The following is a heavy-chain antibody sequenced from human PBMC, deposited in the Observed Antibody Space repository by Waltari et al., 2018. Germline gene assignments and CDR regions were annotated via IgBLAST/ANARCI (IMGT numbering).Heavy chain of an antibody. V-gene: IGHV3-23*01. CDR3: ARHLYSIDYLELAK. D-gene: IGHD3-22*01. CDR1: GFTFISYA. CDR2: IT. Sequence: EEHLLESGGGLAQPGGSLRLSCAAFGFTFISYAMGWVRQAPGKGLEWVSGITKYADSVKGRFTVSRDNSKNTVFLHLNSLRAEDTAIYYCARHLYSIDYLELAKWGQGTLVTVSS. J-gene: IGHJ4*02.